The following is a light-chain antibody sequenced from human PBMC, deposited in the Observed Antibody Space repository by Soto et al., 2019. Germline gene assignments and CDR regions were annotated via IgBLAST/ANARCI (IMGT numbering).Light chain of an antibody. CDR1: SSDVGGYKY. CDR3: NSYTSSNTRL. V-gene: IGLV2-14*01. CDR2: EVS. J-gene: IGLJ2*01. Sequence: QSALTQPASVSGSTGQSITISCTGSSSDVGGYKYVSWYQQHPGKAPKLMIYEVSNRPSGVSNRFSGSKSGNTASLTISGIPDADEAYYYCNSYTSSNTRLVGGGTQLTVL.